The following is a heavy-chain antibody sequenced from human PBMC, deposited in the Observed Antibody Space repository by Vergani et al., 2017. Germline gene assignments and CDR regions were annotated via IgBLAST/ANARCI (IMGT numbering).Heavy chain of an antibody. V-gene: IGHV1-8*01. CDR1: GYTFTSYD. D-gene: IGHD3-10*01. J-gene: IGHJ6*02. CDR2: MNPNSGNT. Sequence: QVQLVQSGAEVKKPGSSVKVSCKASGYTFTSYDINWVRQATGQGLEWMGWMNPNSGNTGYAQKFQGRVTMTRDTSTSTVYMELSSLRSEDTAVYYCARDRLLDYGSGSLGYYYGMDVWGQGTTVTVSS. CDR3: ARDRLLDYGSGSLGYYYGMDV.